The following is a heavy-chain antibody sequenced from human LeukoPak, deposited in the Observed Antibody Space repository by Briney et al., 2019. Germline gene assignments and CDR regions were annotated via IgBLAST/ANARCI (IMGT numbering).Heavy chain of an antibody. CDR1: GYTFTSYA. CDR3: ASESIAVAGSYGMDV. D-gene: IGHD6-19*01. CDR2: INAGNGNT. V-gene: IGHV1-3*01. J-gene: IGHJ6*02. Sequence: ASVKVSCKASGYTFTSYAMHWVRQAPGQRLEWMGWINAGNGNTKYSQKFQGWVTMTRDTFISTAYMELSRLRSDDTAVYYCASESIAVAGSYGMDVWGQGTTVTVSS.